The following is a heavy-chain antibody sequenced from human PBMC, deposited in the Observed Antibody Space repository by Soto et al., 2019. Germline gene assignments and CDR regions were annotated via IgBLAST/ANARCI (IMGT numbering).Heavy chain of an antibody. D-gene: IGHD3-3*01. CDR2: ISSSSSYI. V-gene: IGHV3-21*01. J-gene: IGHJ4*02. CDR3: ARDHGIFGVFDY. Sequence: GESLRLSCAASGFTFSSYIMNWVRQAPGKGLEWVSSISSSSSYIYYADSVKGRFTISRDNAKNSLYLQMNSLRAEDTAVYYCARDHGIFGVFDYWGQGTLVTVSS. CDR1: GFTFSSYI.